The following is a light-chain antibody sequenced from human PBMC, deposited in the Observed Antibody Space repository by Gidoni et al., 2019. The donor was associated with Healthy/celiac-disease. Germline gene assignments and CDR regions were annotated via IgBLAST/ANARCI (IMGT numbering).Light chain of an antibody. V-gene: IGKV3-20*01. CDR1: PSISSSY. CDR3: QQYGSSPWT. Sequence: EIVLTQSPCTLSLSPGERATLACRASPSISSSYLAWYQPKPGQAPRLLIYGASSRATGIPDRFSGSGSGTDFTLTISRLEPEDLAVYYCQQYGSSPWTFGQGTKVEIK. J-gene: IGKJ1*01. CDR2: GAS.